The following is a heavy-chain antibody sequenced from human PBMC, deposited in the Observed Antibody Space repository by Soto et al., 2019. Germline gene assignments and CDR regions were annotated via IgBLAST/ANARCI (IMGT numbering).Heavy chain of an antibody. CDR1: GGSISSYY. CDR3: ASSTHRSYFDY. CDR2: IYTSGST. D-gene: IGHD2-2*01. Sequence: SDTLSVTCTASGGSISSYYWSWIRQPAGKGLEWIGRIYTSGSTNYNPSLKSRVTMSVDTSKNQFSLKLSSVTAADTAVHYCASSTHRSYFDYWGQGTLVTV. V-gene: IGHV4-4*07. J-gene: IGHJ4*02.